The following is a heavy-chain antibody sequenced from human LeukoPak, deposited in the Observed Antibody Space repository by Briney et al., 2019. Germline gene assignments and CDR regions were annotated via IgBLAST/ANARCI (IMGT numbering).Heavy chain of an antibody. Sequence: ASVKVSCKASGYTFTSYYMHWVRQAPGQGLEWMGIINPSGGSTSYAQKFQGRVTMTRDTSTSTVYMELSSLRSEDTAVYYCARDFRDRDVPAAISYYGMDVWGRGTTVTVSS. CDR2: INPSGGST. CDR3: ARDFRDRDVPAAISYYGMDV. D-gene: IGHD2-2*02. V-gene: IGHV1-46*01. CDR1: GYTFTSYY. J-gene: IGHJ6*02.